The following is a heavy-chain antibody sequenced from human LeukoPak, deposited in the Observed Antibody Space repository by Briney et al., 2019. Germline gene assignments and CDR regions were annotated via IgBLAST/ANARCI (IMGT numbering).Heavy chain of an antibody. J-gene: IGHJ4*02. CDR1: GFIFSNCG. V-gene: IGHV3-30*18. CDR2: ISYDGSNK. D-gene: IGHD3-10*01. Sequence: GGSLRLSCAASGFIFSNCGMHCVRQAPGKGLEWVAVISYDGSNKYYADSVKGRFTISRDNSKNTLYLQMSSLRAEDTAVYYCAKDHLHIFGSGSYIDFWGQGTLVTVSS. CDR3: AKDHLHIFGSGSYIDF.